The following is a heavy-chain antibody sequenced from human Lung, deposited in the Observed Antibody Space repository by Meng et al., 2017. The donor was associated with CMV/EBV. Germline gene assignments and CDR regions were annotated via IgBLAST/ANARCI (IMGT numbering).Heavy chain of an antibody. D-gene: IGHD6-19*01. CDR3: AKNGQGTSGWFYFDL. J-gene: IGHJ5*02. Sequence: GGSXRLXXAASGFSFSNYDMHWVRQAPGKGLEWVAIIRYDGSNKYNTDSVKGRFTISRDNSKNTLSLQMNSLGAEDTAVYYCAKNGQGTSGWFYFDLWGQGTXVTVSS. CDR1: GFSFSNYD. V-gene: IGHV3-30*02. CDR2: IRYDGSNK.